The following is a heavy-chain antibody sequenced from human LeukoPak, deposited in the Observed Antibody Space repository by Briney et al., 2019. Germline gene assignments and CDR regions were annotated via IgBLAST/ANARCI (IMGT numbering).Heavy chain of an antibody. V-gene: IGHV3-7*01. D-gene: IGHD3-22*01. J-gene: IGHJ3*02. Sequence: GGSLRLSCAGSGFTFSTYWMSWVRQAPGKGLEWVAYMKQRGSEKYYVDSVKGRFTISRDNAKNSLYLQMNSLRAEDTAVYYCARESYDSSGLHAFDIWGQGTMVTVSS. CDR2: MKQRGSEK. CDR1: GFTFSTYW. CDR3: ARESYDSSGLHAFDI.